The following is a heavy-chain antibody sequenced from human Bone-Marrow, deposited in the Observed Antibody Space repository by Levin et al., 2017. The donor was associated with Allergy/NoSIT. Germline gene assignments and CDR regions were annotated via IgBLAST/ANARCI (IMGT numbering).Heavy chain of an antibody. CDR2: IVVGSGNT. J-gene: IGHJ4*02. CDR3: AAGVVLRYFDWLYFDY. CDR1: GFTFTSSA. D-gene: IGHD3-9*01. Sequence: KISCKASGFTFTSSAMQWVRQARGQRLEWIGWIVVGSGNTNYAQKFQERVTITRDMSTSTAYMELSSLRSEDTAVYYCAAGVVLRYFDWLYFDYWGQGTLVTVSS. V-gene: IGHV1-58*02.